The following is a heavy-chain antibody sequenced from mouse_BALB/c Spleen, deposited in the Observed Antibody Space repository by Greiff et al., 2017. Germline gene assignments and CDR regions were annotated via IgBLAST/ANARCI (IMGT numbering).Heavy chain of an antibody. D-gene: IGHD1-2*01. CDR3: ARGDYGWGFDY. Sequence: EVQLQQSGTVLARPGASVKMSCKASGYTFTSYWMHWVKQRPGQGLEWIGAIYPGNSDTSYNQKFKGKAKLTAVTSTSTAYMELSSLTNEDSAVYYCARGDYGWGFDYWGQGTTLTVSS. CDR2: IYPGNSDT. V-gene: IGHV1-5*01. J-gene: IGHJ2*01. CDR1: GYTFTSYW.